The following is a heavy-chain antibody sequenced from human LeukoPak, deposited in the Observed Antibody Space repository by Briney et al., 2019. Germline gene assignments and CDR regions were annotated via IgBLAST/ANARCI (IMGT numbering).Heavy chain of an antibody. Sequence: PGGSLTLSCVAPRLTLSPYWMTWVRQAPGKGLEWVAHINQDGGVTNYVDSVKGRFTVSRDNAKNSLYLHMNNLRVEDTAVYYCARERSGWYERWLDYWGQGTLVTVSA. D-gene: IGHD6-19*01. CDR3: ARERSGWYERWLDY. CDR1: RLTLSPYW. CDR2: INQDGGVT. J-gene: IGHJ4*02. V-gene: IGHV3-7*01.